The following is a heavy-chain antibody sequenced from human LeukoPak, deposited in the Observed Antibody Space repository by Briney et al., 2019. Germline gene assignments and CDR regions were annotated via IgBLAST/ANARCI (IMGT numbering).Heavy chain of an antibody. J-gene: IGHJ4*02. D-gene: IGHD5-24*01. Sequence: GGSLRLSCAASGFTFSSYGMHWVRQAPGKGLEWVAVISYDGSSEFYTDSVKGRFTISRDNAKNSLYLQMNSLRAEDTAVYYCASTVEMATIFGWGQGTLVTVSS. CDR3: ASTVEMATIFG. V-gene: IGHV3-30*03. CDR1: GFTFSSYG. CDR2: ISYDGSSE.